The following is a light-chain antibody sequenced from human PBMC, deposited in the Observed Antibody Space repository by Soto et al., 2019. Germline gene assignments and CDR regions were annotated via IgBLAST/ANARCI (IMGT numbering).Light chain of an antibody. V-gene: IGLV2-8*01. Sequence: SVLTQPPSAAESPGESVPISCPATSRDVGGCHYVSWYQRPPVTAPQLLIYEVEHRPPGVPARFSGSTSGNTASLTVSGPQADDEADYYCLSYGGSNNYVFRSGTKVTVL. CDR3: LSYGGSNNYV. CDR2: EVE. J-gene: IGLJ1*01. CDR1: SRDVGGCHY.